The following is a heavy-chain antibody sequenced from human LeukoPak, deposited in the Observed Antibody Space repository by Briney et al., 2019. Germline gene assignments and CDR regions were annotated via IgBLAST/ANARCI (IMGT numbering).Heavy chain of an antibody. J-gene: IGHJ4*02. Sequence: SQTLSLTCTVSGGSISSGSYYWRWIRQPAGKGLEWIGRIYTSGSTNYNPSLKSRVTISVDTSKNQFSLKLSSVTAADTAVYYCARVELYGDYDYWGQGTLVTVSS. CDR2: IYTSGST. V-gene: IGHV4-61*02. CDR3: ARVELYGDYDY. D-gene: IGHD4-17*01. CDR1: GGSISSGSYY.